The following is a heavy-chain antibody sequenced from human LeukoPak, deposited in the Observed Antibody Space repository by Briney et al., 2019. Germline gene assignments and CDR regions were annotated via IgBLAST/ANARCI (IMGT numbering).Heavy chain of an antibody. J-gene: IGHJ6*03. D-gene: IGHD3-10*01. V-gene: IGHV3-43D*04. Sequence: PGGSLRLSCAASGFTFDDYAMHWVRQAPGKGLEWVSLISWDGGSTYYADSVKGRFTISRDNSKNSLYLQMNSLRAEDTALYYCAKAGRPPSSRYYYYYMDVXGKGTTVTVSS. CDR2: ISWDGGST. CDR3: AKAGRPPSSRYYYYYMDV. CDR1: GFTFDDYA.